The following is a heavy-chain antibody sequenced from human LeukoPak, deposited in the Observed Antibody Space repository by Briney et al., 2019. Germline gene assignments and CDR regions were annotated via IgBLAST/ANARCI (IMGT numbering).Heavy chain of an antibody. CDR3: ARDQYYDFWSGYPPYYYYMDV. Sequence: SETLSLTCTVSGGSISSYYWSWIRQPAGKGLEWIGRIYTSGSTNYNPSLKGRVTMSVDTSKNQFSLKLSSVTAADTAVYYCARDQYYDFWSGYPPYYYYMDVWGKGTTVTVSS. J-gene: IGHJ6*03. CDR1: GGSISSYY. CDR2: IYTSGST. D-gene: IGHD3-3*01. V-gene: IGHV4-4*07.